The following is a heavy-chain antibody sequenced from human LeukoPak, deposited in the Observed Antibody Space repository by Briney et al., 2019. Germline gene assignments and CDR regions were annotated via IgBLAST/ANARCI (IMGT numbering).Heavy chain of an antibody. CDR2: IYYSGTT. D-gene: IGHD1-26*01. Sequence: SETLSLTCTVSGGSISSSSYYWGWIRQPPGKGLEWIGSIYYSGTTYYNPSLKSRVTISVDTSKNQFSLKLSSVTAADTAVYYCARHDRLYSGSSGRMIGAFDIWGQGTMVTVSS. CDR3: ARHDRLYSGSSGRMIGAFDI. J-gene: IGHJ3*02. V-gene: IGHV4-39*01. CDR1: GGSISSSSYY.